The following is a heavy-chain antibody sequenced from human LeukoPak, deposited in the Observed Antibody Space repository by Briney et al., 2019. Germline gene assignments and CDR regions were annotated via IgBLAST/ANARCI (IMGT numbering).Heavy chain of an antibody. V-gene: IGHV3-7*01. CDR3: ATYKWIHLWSTPFDY. J-gene: IGHJ4*02. CDR2: IHQDGSEK. Sequence: WGALRLPCETSGFTFSDYWMGWVRQAPGEGLEWVANIHQDGSEKTYVDPVKGRFTISRDNAKTSLYLQMNSLRAEDTAVYYCATYKWIHLWSTPFDYGGQGPLVTVSS. D-gene: IGHD5-18*01. CDR1: GFTFSDYW.